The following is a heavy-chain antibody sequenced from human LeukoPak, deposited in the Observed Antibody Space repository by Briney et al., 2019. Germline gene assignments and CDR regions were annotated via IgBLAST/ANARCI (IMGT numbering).Heavy chain of an antibody. Sequence: GGSLRLSCAAFGFTFSSYEMNWVRQAPGKGLEWVSYISSSGSTIYYADSVKGRFTISRDNSKNTLYLQMNSLRAEDTAVYYCARGGPAAGRFDYWGQGTLATVSS. J-gene: IGHJ4*02. V-gene: IGHV3-48*03. CDR1: GFTFSSYE. D-gene: IGHD6-13*01. CDR3: ARGGPAAGRFDY. CDR2: ISSSGSTI.